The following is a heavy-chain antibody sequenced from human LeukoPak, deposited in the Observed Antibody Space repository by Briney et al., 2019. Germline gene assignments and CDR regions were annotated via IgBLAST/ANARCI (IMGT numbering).Heavy chain of an antibody. V-gene: IGHV4-34*01. CDR3: ARGRTGAAALDF. J-gene: IGHJ4*02. CDR2: STHTGST. D-gene: IGHD2-2*01. CDR1: GGSFSGHY. Sequence: SETLSLTCSVYGGSFSGHYWTWIRQAPGKGLEWIGESTHTGSTNYNPSLKSRVTISVDTSKNQFSLKLTSVSAADTAVYHCARGRTGAAALDFWGPGTLVTVSS.